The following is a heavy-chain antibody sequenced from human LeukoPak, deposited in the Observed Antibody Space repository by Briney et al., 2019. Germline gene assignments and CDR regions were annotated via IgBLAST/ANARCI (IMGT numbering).Heavy chain of an antibody. CDR2: IHYSGST. D-gene: IGHD4-17*01. CDR1: DGSISSYY. J-gene: IGHJ6*02. Sequence: KPSETLSLTCSVSDGSISSYYWSWIRQPPGKGLEWIGYIHYSGSTNYNPSLKSRVTISVDTSKNQFSLKLSSVTAADTAVYYCARGGDYYGMDVWGQGTTVTVSS. CDR3: ARGGDYYGMDV. V-gene: IGHV4-59*01.